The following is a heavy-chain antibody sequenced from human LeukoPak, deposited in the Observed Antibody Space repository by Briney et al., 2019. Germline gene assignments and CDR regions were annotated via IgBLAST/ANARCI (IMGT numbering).Heavy chain of an antibody. CDR2: IYSGGST. CDR1: GFTVSSNY. D-gene: IGHD2-15*01. CDR3: ARGRSGGYFDY. Sequence: PGGSLRLSCAASGFTVSSNYMSWVRQAPGKGLEWVSVIYSGGSTYYTDSVKGRFTISRDNSKNTLYLQMNSLRAEDTAVYYCARGRSGGYFDYWGQGTLVTVSS. J-gene: IGHJ4*02. V-gene: IGHV3-53*01.